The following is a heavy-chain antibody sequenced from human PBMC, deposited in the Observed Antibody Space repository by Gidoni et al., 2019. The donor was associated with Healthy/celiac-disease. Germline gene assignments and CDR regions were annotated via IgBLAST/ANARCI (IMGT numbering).Heavy chain of an antibody. J-gene: IGHJ4*02. CDR3: ARKGGYYYDSFDY. CDR1: GYTFTSYY. CDR2: INPRGGST. Sequence: QVQLVQSGAEVQKPGASVKVSCEASGYTFTSYYMHWVRQAPGQGLEWMGIINPRGGSTSYAQKFQGRVNMTRDTSTSTVYMELSSMRSEDTAVYYCARKGGYYYDSFDYWGQGTLVTVSS. D-gene: IGHD3-22*01. V-gene: IGHV1-46*01.